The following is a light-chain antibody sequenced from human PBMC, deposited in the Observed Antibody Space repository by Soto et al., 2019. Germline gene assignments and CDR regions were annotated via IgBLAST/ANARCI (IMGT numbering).Light chain of an antibody. CDR2: TDN. J-gene: IGLJ3*02. CDR3: AAWEDRRNGGE. CDR1: SSNIGSNT. Sequence: QSVLTQPPSASGTSGQRVAISCSGSSSNIGSNTVNWYQQLPGTAPKLLIYTDNRRPSGVPDRSSGPKSGTSASLAISGRQAEEEADYHCAAWEDRRNGGEFGGGTKRTV. V-gene: IGLV1-44*01.